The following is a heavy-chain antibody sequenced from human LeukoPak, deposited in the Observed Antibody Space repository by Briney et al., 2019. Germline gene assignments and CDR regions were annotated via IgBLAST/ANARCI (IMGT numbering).Heavy chain of an antibody. CDR1: GGSISSYY. CDR3: ARLLKISSRWYMDGGY. J-gene: IGHJ4*02. V-gene: IGHV4-4*07. CDR2: IYTSGST. D-gene: IGHD6-13*01. Sequence: PSETLSLTCTVSGGSISSYYWSWIRQPAGKGLEWIGRIYTSGSTNYNPSLKSRVTMSVDTSKNQFSLKLSSVTAADTAVYYCARLLKISSRWYMDGGYWGQGTLVTVSS.